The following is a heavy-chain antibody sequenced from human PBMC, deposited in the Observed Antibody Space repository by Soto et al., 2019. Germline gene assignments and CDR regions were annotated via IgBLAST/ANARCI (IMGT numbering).Heavy chain of an antibody. V-gene: IGHV3-23*01. CDR1: AFTFNNYA. Sequence: EVQLLESGGGLVQPGGSLSLSCAASAFTFNNYAMSWVRQAPGKGLEWVSGIGGSGRTTYYADSVKGRFTISRDNSNNTLLLQMNSLRAEDTAVYYCAKSRYSDSSGDFYDYWGQGTLVNVSS. J-gene: IGHJ4*02. CDR2: IGGSGRTT. D-gene: IGHD3-22*01. CDR3: AKSRYSDSSGDFYDY.